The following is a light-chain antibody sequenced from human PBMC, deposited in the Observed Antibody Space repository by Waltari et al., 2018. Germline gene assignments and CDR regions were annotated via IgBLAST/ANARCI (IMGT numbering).Light chain of an antibody. CDR2: DTS. CDR1: VGAVSSGHS. V-gene: IGLV7-46*01. CDR3: LVSDTSVGV. J-gene: IGLJ2*01. Sequence: QAFVTQEHSLTVSPCGAHTLSCASRVGAVSSGHSSCWFQQKPGQAPRTLIYDTSNRPSWTPARFSGSLLGDKAALTLSGAQPEDEADYYCLVSDTSVGVFGGGTKLTVL.